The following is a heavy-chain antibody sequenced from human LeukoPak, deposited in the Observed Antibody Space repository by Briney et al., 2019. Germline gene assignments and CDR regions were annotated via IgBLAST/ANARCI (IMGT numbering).Heavy chain of an antibody. CDR2: ISYDGSNK. V-gene: IGHV3-30-3*01. D-gene: IGHD1-1*01. CDR3: ARDGRDWNDGHDAFDI. J-gene: IGHJ3*02. CDR1: GFTFSSYA. Sequence: GRSLRLSCAASGFTFSSYAKHWVRQAPGKGLEWVAVISYDGSNKYYADSVKGRFTISRDNSKNTLYLQMNSLRAEDTAVYYCARDGRDWNDGHDAFDIWGQGTMVTVSS.